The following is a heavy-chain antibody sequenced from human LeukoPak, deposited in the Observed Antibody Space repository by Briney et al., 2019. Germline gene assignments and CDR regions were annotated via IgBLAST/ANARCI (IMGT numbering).Heavy chain of an antibody. CDR2: INHSGST. CDR1: GGSFSGYY. J-gene: IGHJ5*02. Sequence: SETLSLTCAVYGGSFSGYYWSWIRQPPGKGLEWIGEINHSGSTNYNPSLKSRVTISVDTSKNQFSLKLSSVTAADTAVYYCARVGITMIRGNWFDPWGQGTLVTVSS. D-gene: IGHD3-22*01. V-gene: IGHV4-34*01. CDR3: ARVGITMIRGNWFDP.